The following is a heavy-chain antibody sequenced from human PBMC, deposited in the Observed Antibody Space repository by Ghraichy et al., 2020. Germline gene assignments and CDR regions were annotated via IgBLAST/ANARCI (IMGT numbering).Heavy chain of an antibody. Sequence: GGSLRLSCAASGFTFSSYSMNWVRQAPGKGLEWVSYISSSSSTIYYADSVKGRFTISRDNAKNSLYLQMNSLRAEDTAVYYCARNPLGYCTNGVCYDPPRGMDVWGQGTTVTVSS. J-gene: IGHJ6*02. D-gene: IGHD2-8*01. CDR2: ISSSSSTI. CDR3: ARNPLGYCTNGVCYDPPRGMDV. CDR1: GFTFSSYS. V-gene: IGHV3-48*04.